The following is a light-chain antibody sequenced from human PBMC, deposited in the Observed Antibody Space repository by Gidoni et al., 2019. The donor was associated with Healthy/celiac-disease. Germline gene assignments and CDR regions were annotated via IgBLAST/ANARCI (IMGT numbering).Light chain of an antibody. CDR1: QSVSRGY. CDR2: SAF. CDR3: QQYGKT. Sequence: EIVLTQSPGTLSLSPGERATLSCRPSQSVSRGYLAWYQQKPGQAPRLLMYSAFSRATGIPDRFSGSGSGTDFTLTISRLEPEDYEVYYCQQYGKTFGQGTKLEIK. V-gene: IGKV3-20*01. J-gene: IGKJ2*01.